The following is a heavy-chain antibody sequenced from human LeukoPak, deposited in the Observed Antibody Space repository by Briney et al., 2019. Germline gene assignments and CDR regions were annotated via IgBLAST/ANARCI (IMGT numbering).Heavy chain of an antibody. CDR1: GYTFTSYY. D-gene: IGHD1-26*01. Sequence: ASVKVSCKASGYTFTSYYMHWVRQAPGQGLEWMGIINPSGGSTSYAQKFQGRVTMTRDTSTSTVYMELSSLRAADTAVYYCARDLALVRDGGSFDYYYYMDVWGKGTTVTVSS. CDR2: INPSGGST. V-gene: IGHV1-46*01. CDR3: ARDLALVRDGGSFDYYYYMDV. J-gene: IGHJ6*03.